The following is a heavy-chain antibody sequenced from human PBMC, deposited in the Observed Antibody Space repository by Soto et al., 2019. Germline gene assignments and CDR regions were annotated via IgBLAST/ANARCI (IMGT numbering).Heavy chain of an antibody. CDR2: TYYRSRWYN. D-gene: IGHD3-16*01. CDR1: GDSVSGNSAA. CDR3: AREFPYYVCSHSYLDY. J-gene: IGHJ4*02. V-gene: IGHV6-1*01. Sequence: SQTLSLPCAISGDSVSGNSAAWNWSRQSPSRGLEWLGRTYYRSRWYNDYAVSVKSRITVTPDTSKNPFSLHLNSVTPEDTAVYYCAREFPYYVCSHSYLDYWGQGALVTVSS.